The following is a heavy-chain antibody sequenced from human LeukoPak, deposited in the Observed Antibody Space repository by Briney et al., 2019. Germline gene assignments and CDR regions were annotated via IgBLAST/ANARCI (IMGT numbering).Heavy chain of an antibody. Sequence: GASVKVSCKASGYTFTSYGFSWVRQAPGQGLEWMGWISAFNGNTNYAQKFQGRVSMTTDTSTSTASMELRSLRSDDTAVYYCARTSEGYCRGGSCWDYYYYMDVWGKGTTVTVSS. CDR2: ISAFNGNT. CDR1: GYTFTSYG. V-gene: IGHV1-18*01. D-gene: IGHD2-15*01. J-gene: IGHJ6*03. CDR3: ARTSEGYCRGGSCWDYYYYMDV.